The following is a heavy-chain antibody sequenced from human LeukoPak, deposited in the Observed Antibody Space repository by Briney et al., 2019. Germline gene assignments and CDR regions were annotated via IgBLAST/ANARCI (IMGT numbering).Heavy chain of an antibody. V-gene: IGHV3-30*18. CDR2: ISYDGSNK. CDR3: AKEPARDPSYSPPYFDY. CDR1: GFTFSSYG. D-gene: IGHD3-10*01. Sequence: PGRSLRLSCAASGFTFSSYGMHWVRQAPGKGLEWVAVISYDGSNKYYADSVKGRFTISRDNSKNTLYLQMNSLRAEDTAEYYCAKEPARDPSYSPPYFDYWGQGTLVTVSS. J-gene: IGHJ4*02.